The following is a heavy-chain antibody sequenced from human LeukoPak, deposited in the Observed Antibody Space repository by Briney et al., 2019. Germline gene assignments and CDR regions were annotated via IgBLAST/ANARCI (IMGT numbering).Heavy chain of an antibody. V-gene: IGHV1-18*01. CDR1: GYTFTSYG. CDR2: ISAYNGNT. CDR3: ARNRVRRARDAYSYGY. J-gene: IGHJ4*02. D-gene: IGHD5-18*01. Sequence: ASVKVSCKASGYTFTSYGISWVRQAPGQGLEWMGWISAYNGNTNYAQKLQGRVTMTTDTSTSTAYMELSRLRSDDTAVYYCARNRVRRARDAYSYGYWGQGTLVTVSS.